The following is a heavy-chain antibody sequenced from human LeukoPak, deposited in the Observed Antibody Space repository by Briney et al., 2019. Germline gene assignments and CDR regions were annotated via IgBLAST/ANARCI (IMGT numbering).Heavy chain of an antibody. Sequence: SETLSLTCTVSGGSISSYYWGWIRQPPGKGLEWIGYIYYSGSTNYNPSLKSRVTISVDTSKNQFSLKLTSVTAADTPIYYCASGAYCSRISSSAGNWFDPWGQGTLVTVSS. CDR3: ASGAYCSRISSSAGNWFDP. J-gene: IGHJ5*02. D-gene: IGHD2-2*01. V-gene: IGHV4-59*01. CDR2: IYYSGST. CDR1: GGSISSYY.